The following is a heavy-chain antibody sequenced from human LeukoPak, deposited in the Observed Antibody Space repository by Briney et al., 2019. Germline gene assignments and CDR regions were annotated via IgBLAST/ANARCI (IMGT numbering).Heavy chain of an antibody. CDR3: ARDNLGSGHTNPFDY. D-gene: IGHD3-10*01. Sequence: PGGSLRLSCAASGFTFDDYAMHWVRQAPGKGLEWVSGISGSSYFIYYADSVKGRFTISRDNAKNSLYLQMNSLRAEDTAVYYCARDNLGSGHTNPFDYWGQGTLVTVSS. CDR2: ISGSSYFI. J-gene: IGHJ4*02. CDR1: GFTFDDYA. V-gene: IGHV3-21*01.